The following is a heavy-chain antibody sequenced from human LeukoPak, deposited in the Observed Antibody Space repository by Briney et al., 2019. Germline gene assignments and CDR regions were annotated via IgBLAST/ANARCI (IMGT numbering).Heavy chain of an antibody. V-gene: IGHV3-7*01. CDR1: GFTFSSSW. CDR2: INQDGGEI. CDR3: ARDSGFSGTQRGEY. J-gene: IGHJ4*02. Sequence: GGSLRLSCAASGFTFSSSWMTWVRQAPGKGLEWVASINQDGGEIHYVDSVKGRFTISRDNSKSTLYLQMNSLRAEDTAVYYCARDSGFSGTQRGEYWGQGTLVTVSS. D-gene: IGHD3/OR15-3a*01.